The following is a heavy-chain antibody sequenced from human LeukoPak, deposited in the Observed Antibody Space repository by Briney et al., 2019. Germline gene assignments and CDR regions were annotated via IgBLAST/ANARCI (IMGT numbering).Heavy chain of an antibody. CDR1: GGTFSSYA. V-gene: IGHV1-2*02. J-gene: IGHJ5*02. Sequence: GSSVKVSCKASGGTFSSYAISWVRQAPGQGLEWMGWINPNSGGTNYAQKFQGRVTMTRDTSISTAYMELSRLRSDDTAVYYCARDRGRVVPAAIGWFDPWGQGTLVTVSS. CDR2: INPNSGGT. D-gene: IGHD2-2*01. CDR3: ARDRGRVVPAAIGWFDP.